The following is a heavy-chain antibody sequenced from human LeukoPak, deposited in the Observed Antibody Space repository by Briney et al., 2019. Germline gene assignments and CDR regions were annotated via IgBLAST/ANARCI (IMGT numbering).Heavy chain of an antibody. CDR3: AKGRGKRITIFGVVTNLFDY. J-gene: IGHJ4*02. CDR1: GFTFSSYA. V-gene: IGHV3-23*01. D-gene: IGHD3-3*01. Sequence: QPGGSLRLSCAASGFTFSSYAMSWVRQAPGKGLEWVSAISGSGGSTYYADSVKGRFTISRDNSKNTLYLQMNSLRAGDTAVYYCAKGRGKRITIFGVVTNLFDYWGQGTLVTVSS. CDR2: ISGSGGST.